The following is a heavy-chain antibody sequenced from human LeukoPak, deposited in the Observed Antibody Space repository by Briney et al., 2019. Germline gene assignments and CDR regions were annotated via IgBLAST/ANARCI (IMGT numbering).Heavy chain of an antibody. CDR2: IKHDGTES. J-gene: IGHJ3*02. CDR3: ARGDFWSGDYTDAFDI. Sequence: GGSLRLSCAASGFTFSSYSMNWVRQAPGKGLEWVANIKHDGTESYSVDSVKGRFAISRDNAKNSLYLQMNRLRTEDTAVYYCARGDFWSGDYTDAFDIWGQGTMVTVSS. D-gene: IGHD3-3*01. V-gene: IGHV3-7*04. CDR1: GFTFSSYS.